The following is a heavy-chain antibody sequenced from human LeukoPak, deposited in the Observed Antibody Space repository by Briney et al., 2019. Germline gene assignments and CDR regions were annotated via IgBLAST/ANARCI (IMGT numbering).Heavy chain of an antibody. CDR3: ARSRLVATDY. J-gene: IGHJ4*02. CDR1: GFTFSSYS. V-gene: IGHV3-48*04. Sequence: GGSLRLSCAASGFTFSSYSMNWDRRAPGKGLEWVSYISSSSSTMYYADSVKGRFTISRDNAKNSLYLQMNSLRAEDTAVYYCARSRLVATDYWGQGTLVTVSS. D-gene: IGHD5-12*01. CDR2: ISSSSSTM.